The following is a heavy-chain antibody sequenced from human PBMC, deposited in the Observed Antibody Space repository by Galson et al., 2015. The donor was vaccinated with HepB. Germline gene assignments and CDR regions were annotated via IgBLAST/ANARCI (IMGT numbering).Heavy chain of an antibody. CDR3: ARDQITMVRGVIRLAYYYYGMDV. CDR1: GFTFSSYA. V-gene: IGHV3-30*04. J-gene: IGHJ6*02. Sequence: SLRLSCAASGFTFSSYAMHWVRQAPGKGLEWVAVISYDGSNKYYADSVKGRFTISRDNSKNTLYLQMNSLRAEDTAVYYCARDQITMVRGVIRLAYYYYGMDVWGQGTTVTVSS. D-gene: IGHD3-10*01. CDR2: ISYDGSNK.